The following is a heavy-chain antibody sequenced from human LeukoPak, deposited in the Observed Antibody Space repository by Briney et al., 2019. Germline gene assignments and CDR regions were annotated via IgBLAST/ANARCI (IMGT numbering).Heavy chain of an antibody. D-gene: IGHD3-16*01. CDR3: AKGGGGRLIYYYYMDV. Sequence: GGSLRLSCAAAGFTFDDYAMHWVRQAPGKGLEWVSGITWNSDNIEYADSVKGRFTISRDNAKNSLYLQMNSLRAEDMALYYCAKGGGGRLIYYYYMDVWGKGTTVTVSS. J-gene: IGHJ6*03. V-gene: IGHV3-9*03. CDR2: ITWNSDNI. CDR1: GFTFDDYA.